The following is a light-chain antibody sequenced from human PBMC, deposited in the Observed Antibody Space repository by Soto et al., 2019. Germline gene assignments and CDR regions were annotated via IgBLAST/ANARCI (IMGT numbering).Light chain of an antibody. CDR3: CSYAGRGNVV. CDR2: EVN. CDR1: SGDVGTYNL. Sequence: QSALTQPASVSGSPGQSITISCTGTSGDVGTYNLVSWYQQHPGRAPKLIIFEVNKRPSGVSNRLSGSKSGNTASLAISGLQADDEADYHCCSYAGRGNVVCGGGTKLTVL. V-gene: IGLV2-23*02. J-gene: IGLJ2*01.